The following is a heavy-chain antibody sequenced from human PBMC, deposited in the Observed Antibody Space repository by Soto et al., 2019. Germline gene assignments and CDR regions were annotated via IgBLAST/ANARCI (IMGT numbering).Heavy chain of an antibody. CDR2: IYYSGST. CDR3: TWYITATGTYYLDF. V-gene: IGHV4-59*12. D-gene: IGHD6-13*01. J-gene: IGHJ4*02. Sequence: TLWLTCTVPGGSISSYYWSWIRHPPRNRLEWIGYIYYSGSTNYNPSLKSRVIISVDTSKNQFSLRLSSVTAADTAVYYCTWYITATGTYYLDFWRQGTLITV. CDR1: GGSISSYY.